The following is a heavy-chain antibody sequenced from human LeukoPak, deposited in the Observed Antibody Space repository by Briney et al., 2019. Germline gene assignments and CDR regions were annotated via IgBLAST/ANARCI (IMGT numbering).Heavy chain of an antibody. CDR3: VRGPHIAATSY. J-gene: IGHJ4*02. Sequence: GGSLRLSCVASGFSFNKYRMTWVRQAPGKGLEWVANIKQDGSEKQYVDSVKGRFAISRDNAKKSLYLQINTLRAEDTAVYYCVRGPHIAATSYWGQGTLVTVSS. CDR2: IKQDGSEK. CDR1: GFSFNKYR. V-gene: IGHV3-7*03. D-gene: IGHD6-25*01.